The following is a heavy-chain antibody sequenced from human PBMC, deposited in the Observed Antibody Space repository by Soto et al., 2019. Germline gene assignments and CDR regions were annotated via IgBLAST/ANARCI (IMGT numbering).Heavy chain of an antibody. Sequence: ASVKVSCKASGYTFTSYYMHWVRQAPGQGLEWMGIINPSGGSTSYAQKFQGRVTMTRDTSTSTVYMELSSLRSEDTAVYYCARVESVYGIVSAAIQGIRCYGMDVWGQGTTVTVSS. V-gene: IGHV1-46*01. D-gene: IGHD2-2*02. CDR1: GYTFTSYY. CDR3: ARVESVYGIVSAAIQGIRCYGMDV. CDR2: INPSGGST. J-gene: IGHJ6*02.